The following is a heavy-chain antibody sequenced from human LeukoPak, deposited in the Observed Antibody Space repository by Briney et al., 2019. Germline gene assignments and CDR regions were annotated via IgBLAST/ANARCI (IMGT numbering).Heavy chain of an antibody. CDR2: ISSSSSTI. CDR3: ARNTMIDLAPTDY. Sequence: GGSLRLSCAASGFTFSSYSMNWVRQAPGKGLEWVSYISSSSSTIYYADSVKGRFTISRDNAKNSLYLQMNSLRAEDTAVYYCARNTMIDLAPTDYWGQGTLVTVSS. D-gene: IGHD3-22*01. J-gene: IGHJ4*02. V-gene: IGHV3-48*04. CDR1: GFTFSSYS.